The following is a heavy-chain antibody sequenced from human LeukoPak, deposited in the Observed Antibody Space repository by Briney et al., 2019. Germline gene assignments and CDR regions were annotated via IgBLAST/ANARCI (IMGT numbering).Heavy chain of an antibody. J-gene: IGHJ4*02. CDR3: ARLNPSLDILTGYYIDY. CDR2: IYYSGGT. V-gene: IGHV4-59*01. D-gene: IGHD3-9*01. CDR1: GGSISSYY. Sequence: SSETLSLTCTVSGGSISSYYWSWIRQPPGKGLEWIGYIYYSGGTNYNPSLKSRVTISVDTSKNQFSLKLSSVTAADTAVYFCARLNPSLDILTGYYIDYWGQGTLVPVSS.